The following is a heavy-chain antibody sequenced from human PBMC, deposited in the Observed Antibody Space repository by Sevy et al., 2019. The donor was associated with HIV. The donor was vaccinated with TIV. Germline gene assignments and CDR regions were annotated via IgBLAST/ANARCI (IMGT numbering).Heavy chain of an antibody. D-gene: IGHD3-10*01. J-gene: IGHJ4*02. CDR3: ARDQVEDYGSGSYSFDY. CDR2: ISYDGSNK. CDR1: GFTFSSYA. Sequence: GGSLRLSCAASGFTFSSYAMHWVRQAPGKGLEWVAVISYDGSNKYYADSVKGRFTISRDNFKNTLYLQMNSLRAEDTAVYYCARDQVEDYGSGSYSFDYWGQGTLVTVSS. V-gene: IGHV3-30-3*01.